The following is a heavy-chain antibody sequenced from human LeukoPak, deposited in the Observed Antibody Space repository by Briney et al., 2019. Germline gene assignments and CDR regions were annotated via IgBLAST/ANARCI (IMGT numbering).Heavy chain of an antibody. CDR1: GGSITTYY. CDR3: ARENYYDSSGYAHFDC. D-gene: IGHD3-22*01. J-gene: IGHJ4*02. Sequence: SETLSLTCTVSGGSITTYYWSWIRQPPGKGLEWIGYIYYSGSTNYNPSLKSRVTISVDTSKNQFSLKLSSVTAADTAVYYCARENYYDSSGYAHFDCWGQGTLVTVSS. CDR2: IYYSGST. V-gene: IGHV4-59*01.